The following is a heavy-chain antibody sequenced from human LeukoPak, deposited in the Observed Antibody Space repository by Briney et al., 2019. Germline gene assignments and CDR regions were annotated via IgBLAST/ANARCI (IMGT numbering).Heavy chain of an antibody. Sequence: RGSLRLSCAASGFTFSSYAMSWVRQAPGKGLEWVSAISGSGGSTYYADSVKGRFTISRDNSKNTLYLQMNSLRAEDTAVYYCAKDPLGDYVFDYWGQGTLVTVSS. CDR3: AKDPLGDYVFDY. CDR2: ISGSGGST. V-gene: IGHV3-23*01. D-gene: IGHD4-17*01. J-gene: IGHJ4*02. CDR1: GFTFSSYA.